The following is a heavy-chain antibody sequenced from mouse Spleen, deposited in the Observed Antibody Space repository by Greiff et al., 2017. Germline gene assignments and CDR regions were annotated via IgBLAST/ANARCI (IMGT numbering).Heavy chain of an antibody. CDR3: ARFYSYYSYDGYFDV. V-gene: IGHV1-84*01. J-gene: IGHJ1*01. CDR1: GYTFTDYY. Sequence: LVESGPELVKPGASVKISCKASGYTFTDYYINWVKQRPGQGLEWIGWIYPGSGNTKYNEKFKGKATLTVDTSSSTAYMQLSSLTSEDSAVYFCARFYSYYSYDGYFDVWGAGTTVTVSS. CDR2: IYPGSGNT. D-gene: IGHD2-12*01.